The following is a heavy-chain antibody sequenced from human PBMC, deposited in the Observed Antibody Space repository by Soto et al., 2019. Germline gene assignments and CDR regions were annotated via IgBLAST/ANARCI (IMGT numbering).Heavy chain of an antibody. CDR1: GDSVSSNSAG. J-gene: IGHJ4*01. CDR3: TRDIDFDY. D-gene: IGHD3-10*01. V-gene: IGHV6-1*01. Sequence: SQTLSLTCAISGDSVSSNSAGWNWIRQSPSRGLEWLGRTYYRSEWFTEYAVSVKSRITIIPDTSRNQISLQLNSVTPEDTAIYYCTRDIDFDYWGRGTQVTVSS. CDR2: TYYRSEWFT.